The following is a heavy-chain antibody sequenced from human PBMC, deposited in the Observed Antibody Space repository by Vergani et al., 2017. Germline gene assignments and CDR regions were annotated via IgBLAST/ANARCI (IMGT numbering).Heavy chain of an antibody. D-gene: IGHD3-10*01. J-gene: IGHJ6*03. CDR1: GGSISSYY. CDR2: IYYSGST. CDR3: ARVISITIVLGVINYMDV. V-gene: IGHV4-59*01. Sequence: QVQLQESGPGLVKPSETLSLTCTVSGGSISSYYWSWIRQPPGKGLEWIGYIYYSGSTNYDPSLKSRVTISVDTSKNQFSLKLSSVTAADTAVYYCARVISITIVLGVINYMDVWGKGTTVTVSS.